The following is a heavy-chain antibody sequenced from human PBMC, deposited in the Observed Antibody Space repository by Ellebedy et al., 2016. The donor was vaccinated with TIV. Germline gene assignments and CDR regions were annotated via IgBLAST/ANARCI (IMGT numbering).Heavy chain of an antibody. CDR3: ARASSSSSSKSFDY. CDR2: IYHSGST. D-gene: IGHD6-6*01. Sequence: MPGGSLRLSCTVSGGSISSYYWSWIRQPPGKGLEWIGYIYHSGSTNSNPSLKNRVTISVDTSKNQFSLKLSSVTAADTAVYYCARASSSSSSKSFDYWGQGTLVTVSS. V-gene: IGHV4-59*12. CDR1: GGSISSYY. J-gene: IGHJ4*02.